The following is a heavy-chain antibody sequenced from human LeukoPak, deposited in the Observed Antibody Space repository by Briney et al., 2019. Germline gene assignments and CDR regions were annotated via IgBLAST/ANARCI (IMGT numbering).Heavy chain of an antibody. CDR1: GGSFSGYY. CDR2: INHSGGS. J-gene: IGHJ6*02. CDR3: ARVWRITMVRGNYYYYGMDV. V-gene: IGHV4-34*01. Sequence: SGTLSLTCAVYGGSFSGYYWSWIRQPPGKGLEWIGEINHSGGSNYNPSLKSRVTISVDTSKNQFSLKLSSVTAADTAVYYCARVWRITMVRGNYYYYGMDVWGQGTTVAVSS. D-gene: IGHD3-10*01.